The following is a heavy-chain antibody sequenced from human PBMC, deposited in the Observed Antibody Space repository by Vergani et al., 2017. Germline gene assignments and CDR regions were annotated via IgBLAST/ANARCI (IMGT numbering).Heavy chain of an antibody. D-gene: IGHD3/OR15-3a*01. CDR2: IIPIFGTA. V-gene: IGHV1-69*12. Sequence: QVQLVQSGAEVKKPGSSVKVSCKASGGTFSSYAISWVRQAPGQGLEWMGVIIPIFGTANYAQKFQGRVTITADESTSTAYMEMSSLSAEDTAVYYCARSVGQQYFDYWGQGTLVTVSS. J-gene: IGHJ4*02. CDR3: ARSVGQQYFDY. CDR1: GGTFSSYA.